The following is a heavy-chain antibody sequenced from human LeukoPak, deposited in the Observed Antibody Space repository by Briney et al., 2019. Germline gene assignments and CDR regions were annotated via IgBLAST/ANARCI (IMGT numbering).Heavy chain of an antibody. J-gene: IGHJ4*02. D-gene: IGHD2-2*01. CDR3: ARDKDLPAAIIFDY. Sequence: GGSLRLSCAASGFTFSSYGMHWVRQAPGKGLEWVAVIWYDGSNKYYADSVKGRFIISRDNSKNTLYLQMNSLRAEDTAVYYCARDKDLPAAIIFDYWGQGTLVTVSS. V-gene: IGHV3-33*01. CDR2: IWYDGSNK. CDR1: GFTFSSYG.